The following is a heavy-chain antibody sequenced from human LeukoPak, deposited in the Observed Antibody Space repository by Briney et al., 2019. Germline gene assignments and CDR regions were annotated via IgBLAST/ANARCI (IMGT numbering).Heavy chain of an antibody. CDR3: AKDRRTDYRGAWY. CDR2: ISGSGGST. J-gene: IGHJ4*02. V-gene: IGHV3-23*01. Sequence: GGSLRLSCAASGFTFSNSGLTWVCQAPGRGLEWVSTISGSGGSTHYADSAKGRFTISRDNSKNTLYLQMNSLRAGDTAVYYFAKDRRTDYRGAWYWGQGTLVSVSS. CDR1: GFTFSNSG. D-gene: IGHD6-19*01.